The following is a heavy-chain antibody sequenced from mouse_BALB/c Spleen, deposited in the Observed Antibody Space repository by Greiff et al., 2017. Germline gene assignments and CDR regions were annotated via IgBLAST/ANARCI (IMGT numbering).Heavy chain of an antibody. CDR1: GYTFTSYW. CDR2: IYPSDSYT. Sequence: QVQLQQPGAELVRPGASVKLSCKASGYTFTSYWINWVKQRPGQGLEWIGNIYPSDSYTNYNQKFKDKATLTVDKSSSTAYMQLSSPTSEDSAVYYCTRRATTVSAFDYWGQGTTLTVSS. J-gene: IGHJ2*01. CDR3: TRRATTVSAFDY. V-gene: IGHV1-69*02. D-gene: IGHD1-1*01.